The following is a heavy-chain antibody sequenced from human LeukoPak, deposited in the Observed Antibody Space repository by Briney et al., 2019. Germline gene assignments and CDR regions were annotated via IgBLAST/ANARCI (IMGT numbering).Heavy chain of an antibody. CDR3: ARHIRMYYYDSSGLYFDY. J-gene: IGHJ4*02. V-gene: IGHV4-59*08. Sequence: SETLSLTCTVSGGSISSYYWSWIRQPPGKGLEWIGYIYYSGSTNYNPSLKSRVTISVDTSKNQFSLKLSSVTAADTAVYYCARHIRMYYYDSSGLYFDYWGQGTLVTVSS. CDR1: GGSISSYY. D-gene: IGHD3-22*01. CDR2: IYYSGST.